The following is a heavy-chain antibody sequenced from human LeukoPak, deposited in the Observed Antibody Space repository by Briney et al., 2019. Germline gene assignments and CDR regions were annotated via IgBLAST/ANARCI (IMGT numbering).Heavy chain of an antibody. V-gene: IGHV3-11*06. Sequence: GGSLRVSCAASGFTFSDYYMSWIRQAPGKGLEWVSYISSSSSYTNYADSAKGRFTISRDNAKNSLYLQMNSLRAEDTAVYYCARGQIAVAGTPRRPPDYWGQGTLVTVSS. D-gene: IGHD6-19*01. CDR3: ARGQIAVAGTPRRPPDY. CDR2: ISSSSSYT. CDR1: GFTFSDYY. J-gene: IGHJ4*02.